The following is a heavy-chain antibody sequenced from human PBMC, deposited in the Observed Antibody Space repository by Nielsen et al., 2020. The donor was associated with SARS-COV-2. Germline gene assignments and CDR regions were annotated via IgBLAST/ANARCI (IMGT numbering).Heavy chain of an antibody. Sequence: GGSLRPSCAASGFTFSSYAMHWVRQAPGKGLEWVAVISYDGSNKYYADSVKGRFTISRDNSKNTLYLQMNSLRAEDTAVYYCARGASMGLVGATRHNWFDPWGQGTLVTVSS. CDR3: ARGASMGLVGATRHNWFDP. CDR2: ISYDGSNK. V-gene: IGHV3-30-3*01. CDR1: GFTFSSYA. J-gene: IGHJ5*02. D-gene: IGHD1-26*01.